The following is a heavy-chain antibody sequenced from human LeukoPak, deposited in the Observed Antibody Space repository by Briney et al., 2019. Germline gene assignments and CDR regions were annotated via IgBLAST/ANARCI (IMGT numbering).Heavy chain of an antibody. CDR1: GFTSISYG. Sequence: PGGPLSLPCGPSGFTSISYGMHWVREGPGKGLEWVSVIWYDGSNKYYADSVKGRFTISRDNSKNTLYLQMNSLRAEDTAVYYCARDFIVGATTGYFQHWGQGTLVTVSS. J-gene: IGHJ1*01. CDR2: IWYDGSNK. CDR3: ARDFIVGATTGYFQH. V-gene: IGHV3-33*01. D-gene: IGHD1-26*01.